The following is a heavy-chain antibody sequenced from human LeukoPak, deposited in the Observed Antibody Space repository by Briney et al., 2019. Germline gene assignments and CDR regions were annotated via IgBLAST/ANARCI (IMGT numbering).Heavy chain of an antibody. CDR1: GGSISSYY. CDR3: ARDGGSPYSSSWYILSDSSGWFDY. Sequence: SETLSLTCTVSGGSISSYYWSWIRQPPGKGLEWIGYIYTSGSTNYNPSLKSRVTISVDTSKNQFSLKLSSVTAADTAVYYCARDGGSPYSSSWYILSDSSGWFDYWGQGTLVTVSS. CDR2: IYTSGST. J-gene: IGHJ4*02. D-gene: IGHD6-13*01. V-gene: IGHV4-4*09.